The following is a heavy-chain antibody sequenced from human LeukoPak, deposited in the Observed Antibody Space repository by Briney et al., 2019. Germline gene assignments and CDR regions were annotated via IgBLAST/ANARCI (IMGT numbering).Heavy chain of an antibody. CDR1: GYTFTGHY. CDR3: ARELGPRYSYGPGFDY. Sequence: ASVKVSCKASGYTFTGHYMHWVRQAPGQGLEWMGWINPNSGGTHYAQKFQGRVTMTMDTSISTAYMELSRLRSDDTAVYYCARELGPRYSYGPGFDYWGQGTLVTVSS. D-gene: IGHD5-18*01. V-gene: IGHV1-2*02. CDR2: INPNSGGT. J-gene: IGHJ4*02.